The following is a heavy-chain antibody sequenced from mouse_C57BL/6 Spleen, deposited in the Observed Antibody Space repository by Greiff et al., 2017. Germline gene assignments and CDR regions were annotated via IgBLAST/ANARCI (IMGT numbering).Heavy chain of an antibody. J-gene: IGHJ3*01. Sequence: QVQLKESGPELVKPGASVKISCKASGSAFSSSWMHWVKQRPGKGLEWIGRIYPGDGDTNYNGKFKGKTTLTADKSSSTAYMPLSSLPSEDSAVYFCARDGYDRFAYWGQGTLVTVSA. D-gene: IGHD2-2*01. CDR1: GSAFSSSW. V-gene: IGHV1-82*01. CDR2: IYPGDGDT. CDR3: ARDGYDRFAY.